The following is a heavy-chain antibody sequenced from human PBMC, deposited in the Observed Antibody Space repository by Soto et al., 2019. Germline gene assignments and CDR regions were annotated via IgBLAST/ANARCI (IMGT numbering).Heavy chain of an antibody. CDR3: ARDPADYDFWSGYYRNWFDP. J-gene: IGHJ5*02. CDR2: IYTSGST. D-gene: IGHD3-3*01. CDR1: GGSISSYY. V-gene: IGHV4-4*07. Sequence: PSETLSLTCTVSGGSISSYYWSRIRQPAGKGLEWIGRIYTSGSTNYNPSLKSRVTMSVDTSKNQFSLKLSSVTAADTAVYYCARDPADYDFWSGYYRNWFDPWGQGTLVTVS.